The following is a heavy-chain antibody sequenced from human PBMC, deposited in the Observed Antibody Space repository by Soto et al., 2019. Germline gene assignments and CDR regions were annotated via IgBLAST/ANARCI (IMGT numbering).Heavy chain of an antibody. CDR3: AEGGFYDGFDY. J-gene: IGHJ4*02. CDR2: ITSSSDRT. D-gene: IGHD5-12*01. V-gene: IGHV3-23*01. CDR1: GFTFTNFA. Sequence: PGGSLRLSCAASGFTFTNFAMSWVRQAPGKGLEWVSSITSSSDRTYYAASVKGRFTISRDNSKNTQFLQMNSLRAEDTAVYYCAEGGFYDGFDYWGQGTLVTVSS.